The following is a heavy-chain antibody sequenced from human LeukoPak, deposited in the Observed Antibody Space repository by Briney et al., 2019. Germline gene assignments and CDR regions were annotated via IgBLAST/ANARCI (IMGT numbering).Heavy chain of an antibody. J-gene: IGHJ1*01. V-gene: IGHV1-69*05. CDR3: ARDGRPRAVAGLDEYFQH. CDR2: IIPIFCTA. CDR1: VGTFSSYA. Sequence: PSVSVSCKASVGTFSSYAISWVPESPGQGRECMGRIIPIFCTANNTQKFQCRVTITTDESTRTAYMQRSSLTSEDTAVYYCARDGRPRAVAGLDEYFQHWGQGTLVTVSS. D-gene: IGHD6-19*01.